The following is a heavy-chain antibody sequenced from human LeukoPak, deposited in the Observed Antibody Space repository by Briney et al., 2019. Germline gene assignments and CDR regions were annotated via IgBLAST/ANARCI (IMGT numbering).Heavy chain of an antibody. Sequence: PGRSLRISCAASGFTFRRYGMHWVRQAPGKGLEWVALIWYDGSKQSYTDSVRGRFTISRDDSKNTLYLQMNSLRDEDTAVYYCARDPTTVQTFGDWGQGTLVSVSS. J-gene: IGHJ4*02. CDR1: GFTFRRYG. CDR3: ARDPTTVQTFGD. D-gene: IGHD4-17*01. CDR2: IWYDGSKQ. V-gene: IGHV3-33*01.